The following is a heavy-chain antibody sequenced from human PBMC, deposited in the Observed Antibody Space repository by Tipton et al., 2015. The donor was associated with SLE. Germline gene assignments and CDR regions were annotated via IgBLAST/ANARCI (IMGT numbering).Heavy chain of an antibody. CDR1: GGSISSGDYY. V-gene: IGHV4-61*08. J-gene: IGHJ4*02. Sequence: TLSLTCTVSGGSISSGDYYWSWIRQPPGKGLDWIGFIYYSGSTNYNPSLKSRVTTSVDTSNNQLSLKLSSVTAADTAVYYCARGGSLEARRDRAFYFDHWGQGTLVTVSS. CDR3: ARGGSLEARRDRAFYFDH. CDR2: IYYSGST. D-gene: IGHD3-22*01.